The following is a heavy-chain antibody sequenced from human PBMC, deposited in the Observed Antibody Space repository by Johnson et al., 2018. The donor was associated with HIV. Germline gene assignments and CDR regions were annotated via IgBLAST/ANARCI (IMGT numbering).Heavy chain of an antibody. D-gene: IGHD6-13*01. V-gene: IGHV3-53*01. CDR3: ARDQAGRGDAFDI. Sequence: MLLVESGGGVVQPGGSLRLSCAASGFTVSSNYMSWVRQAPGKGLEWVSIIYSGGSTYYADSVKGRFTISRDNSKNTVYLQMNSLRVEDTAVYYCARDQAGRGDAFDIWGQGTMVTVSS. CDR2: IYSGGST. J-gene: IGHJ3*02. CDR1: GFTVSSNY.